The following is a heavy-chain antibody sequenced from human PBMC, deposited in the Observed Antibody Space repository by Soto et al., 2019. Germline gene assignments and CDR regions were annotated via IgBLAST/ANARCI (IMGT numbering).Heavy chain of an antibody. CDR1: GGSISGSY. Sequence: PSETLSLTCSVSGGSISGSYWSWIRQSPGKGLEWLGYVYYTGSTNYSPSLRSRVSISVDTSKNEFSLRLSSVTAADTAVYFCARSGAVPGANMDYWGQGTQVTVSS. J-gene: IGHJ4*02. CDR2: VYYTGST. D-gene: IGHD6-19*01. CDR3: ARSGAVPGANMDY. V-gene: IGHV4-59*01.